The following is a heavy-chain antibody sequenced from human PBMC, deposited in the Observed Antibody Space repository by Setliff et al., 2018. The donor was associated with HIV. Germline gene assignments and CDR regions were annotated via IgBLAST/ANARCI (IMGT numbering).Heavy chain of an antibody. CDR1: GPPFSGYY. V-gene: IGHV4-34*01. Sequence: SETLSLTCAVYGPPFSGYYWNWIRQFPGKSLEWIGEINHSGTTNYSPSFKSRLNISVDVSKNQFSLRLASLSAADTAAYFCAAKPMIRGRPFAFWGQATLGTVS. CDR3: AAKPMIRGRPFAF. D-gene: IGHD3-10*01. J-gene: IGHJ4*02. CDR2: INHSGTT.